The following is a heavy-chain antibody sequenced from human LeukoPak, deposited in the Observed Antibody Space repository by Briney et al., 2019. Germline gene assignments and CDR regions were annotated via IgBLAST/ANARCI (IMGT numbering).Heavy chain of an antibody. D-gene: IGHD6-6*01. V-gene: IGHV3-7*01. CDR3: ARICWVIQLAGFDS. Sequence: PGGSLRLSCSASGFTFSTYWMSWVRQAPGKGLEWVANMRRDGNEIYYLDSVRGRFTISRDNAKNSLYLQRNSLRAEDTAVYYGARICWVIQLAGFDSWGKGTLVTVSS. CDR1: GFTFSTYW. CDR2: MRRDGNEI. J-gene: IGHJ4*02.